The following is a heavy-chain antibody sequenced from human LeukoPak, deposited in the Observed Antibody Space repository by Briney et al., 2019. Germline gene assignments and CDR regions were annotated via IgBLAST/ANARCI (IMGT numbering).Heavy chain of an antibody. CDR2: IYYSGST. Sequence: SETLSLTCTVSGGSISSYYWSWIRQPPGKGLEWIGYIYYSGSTNYNPSLKSRVTISVDTSKNHFSLKLSSVTAADTAVYYCARDIIGGITIFGVVSGWFDPWGQGTLVTVSS. CDR1: GGSISSYY. J-gene: IGHJ5*02. V-gene: IGHV4-59*12. D-gene: IGHD3-3*01. CDR3: ARDIIGGITIFGVVSGWFDP.